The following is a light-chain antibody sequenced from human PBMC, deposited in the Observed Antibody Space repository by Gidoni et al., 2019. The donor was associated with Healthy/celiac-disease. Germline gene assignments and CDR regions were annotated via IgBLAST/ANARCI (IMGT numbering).Light chain of an antibody. CDR3: QQYDNLPLT. J-gene: IGKJ3*01. Sequence: DIQKTQSPSSLSASVGDRVTITCQASQDISNYLNWYQQKPGKAPKLLIYDASNLETGVPSRFSGSGSGTDFTFTISSLQPEDIATYYCQQYDNLPLTFGAGTKVEIK. CDR2: DAS. CDR1: QDISNY. V-gene: IGKV1-33*01.